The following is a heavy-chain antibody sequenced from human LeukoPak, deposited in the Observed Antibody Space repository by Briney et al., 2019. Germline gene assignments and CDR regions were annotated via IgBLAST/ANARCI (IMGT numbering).Heavy chain of an antibody. CDR1: GGSISGGGYD. CDR2: IYYSRST. Sequence: TLSLTCTVSGGSISGGGYDWGWIRQHPGKGLEWIGYIYYSRSTYYNPSLKSRVTVSVDTSNNQFSLTLSSVTAADTAVYYCARVGYSGYDSNYFDYWGQGTLVTVSS. D-gene: IGHD5-12*01. J-gene: IGHJ4*02. CDR3: ARVGYSGYDSNYFDY. V-gene: IGHV4-31*03.